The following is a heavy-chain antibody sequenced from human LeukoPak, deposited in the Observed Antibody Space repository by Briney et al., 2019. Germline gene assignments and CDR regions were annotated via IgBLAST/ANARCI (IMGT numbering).Heavy chain of an antibody. CDR1: GYTFTSYD. J-gene: IGHJ3*02. V-gene: IGHV1-8*03. Sequence: SVKVSCKASGYTFTSYDINWVRQATGQGLEWMGWMNPNSGNTGYAQKFQGRVTITRNTSISTAYMKLSSLRSEDTAVYYCARGTSYSSGWADAFDIWGQGTMVTVSS. CDR3: ARGTSYSSGWADAFDI. CDR2: MNPNSGNT. D-gene: IGHD6-19*01.